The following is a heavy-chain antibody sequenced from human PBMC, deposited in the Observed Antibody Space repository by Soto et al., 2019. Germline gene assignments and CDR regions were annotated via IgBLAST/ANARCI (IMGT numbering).Heavy chain of an antibody. V-gene: IGHV1-69*02. CDR1: GGTFSSYT. CDR2: IIPILGIA. Sequence: QVQLVQSGAEVKKPGSSVKVSCKASGGTFSSYTISWVRQAPGQGLEWMGRIIPILGIANYAQKFQGRVTITPDKSTSTAYMERSSLGSGDTAVYYCRYDRSGYYPLFDYWGQGTLVTVSS. D-gene: IGHD3-22*01. J-gene: IGHJ4*02. CDR3: RYDRSGYYPLFDY.